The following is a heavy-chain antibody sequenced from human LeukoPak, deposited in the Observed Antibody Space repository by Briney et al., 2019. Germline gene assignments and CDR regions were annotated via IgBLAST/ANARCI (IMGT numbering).Heavy chain of an antibody. CDR2: ISAYNGNT. CDR3: VREANSYDSKTGGDY. V-gene: IGHV1-18*01. CDR1: GYTFTSYG. J-gene: IGHJ4*02. Sequence: GASVKVSCKASGYTFTSYGISWVRQAPGQGLEWMGWISAYNGNTNYAQKLQGRVTMTTDTSTSTAYMELRSLRSDDTAVYYCVREANSYDSKTGGDYWGQGTLVTVSS. D-gene: IGHD3-22*01.